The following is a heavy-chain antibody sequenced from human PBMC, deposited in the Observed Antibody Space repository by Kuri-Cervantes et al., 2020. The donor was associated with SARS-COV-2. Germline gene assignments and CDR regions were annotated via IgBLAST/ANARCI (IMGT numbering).Heavy chain of an antibody. J-gene: IGHJ4*02. D-gene: IGHD3-3*01. CDR2: FDPEDGET. CDR1: GYTLTELS. Sequence: ASVKVSCKVSGYTLTELSMHWVRQAPGKGLEWMGGFDPEDGETIYAQKFQGRVTMTEDTSTDTAYMELRSLRSDDTAVYYCARGEKITIFGVVTDEVYFDYWGQGTLVTVSS. CDR3: ARGEKITIFGVVTDEVYFDY. V-gene: IGHV1-24*01.